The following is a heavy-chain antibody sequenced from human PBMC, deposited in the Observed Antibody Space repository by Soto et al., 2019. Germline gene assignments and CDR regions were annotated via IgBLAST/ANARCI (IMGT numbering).Heavy chain of an antibody. Sequence: KPSETLSLTCTVSGGCISSGGYYWSWIRQSPGKGLEWIGYMYYSGNANYNPSLRSRITISVDTSKNQFSLKLSSVTAADTAVYYCARDEELRLWGQGALVTVSS. CDR2: MYYSGNA. V-gene: IGHV4-61*08. CDR3: ARDEELRL. CDR1: GGCISSGGYY. J-gene: IGHJ4*02. D-gene: IGHD1-7*01.